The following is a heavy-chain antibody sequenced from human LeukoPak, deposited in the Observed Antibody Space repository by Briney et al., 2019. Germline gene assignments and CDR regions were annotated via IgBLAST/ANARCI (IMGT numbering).Heavy chain of an antibody. V-gene: IGHV3-7*01. CDR1: GFTFSSYW. Sequence: GGSLRLSCAASGFTFSSYWMSWVRQAPGKGLEWVANIKQDGSEKYYLDSVKRRFTISRDNAKNSLSLQMNSLRAEDAAIYYCARLDYVVIVPTTLDHWGQGAPVTVSS. D-gene: IGHD3-10*02. CDR3: ARLDYVVIVPTTLDH. J-gene: IGHJ5*02. CDR2: IKQDGSEK.